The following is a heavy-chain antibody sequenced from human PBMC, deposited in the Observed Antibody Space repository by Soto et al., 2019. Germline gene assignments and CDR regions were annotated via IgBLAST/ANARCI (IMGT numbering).Heavy chain of an antibody. CDR3: AREHMRYFDRLPLNWFDT. CDR2: IYYSGST. CDR1: GGSVSSGSYY. D-gene: IGHD3-9*01. Sequence: PSETLSLTCTVSGGSVSSGSYYWCWIRQPPGKGLEWIGYIYYSGSTNYNPSLKSRVTISVDTSKNPFSLKLSSVTAAATAVYYCAREHMRYFDRLPLNWFDTLDQGTLVAVSS. V-gene: IGHV4-61*01. J-gene: IGHJ5*01.